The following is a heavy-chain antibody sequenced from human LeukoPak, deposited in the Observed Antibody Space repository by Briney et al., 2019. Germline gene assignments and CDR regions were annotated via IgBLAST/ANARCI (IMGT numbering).Heavy chain of an antibody. CDR3: ARDPDKYDSSFV. D-gene: IGHD3-22*01. Sequence: GSLRLSCAASGFTFSSYGMHWVRQAPGKGLEWVAVIWYDGSNKYYADSVKGRFTISRDNSKNTLYLQMNSLRAEDTAVYYCARDPDKYDSSFVWGQGTLVTVSS. V-gene: IGHV3-33*01. J-gene: IGHJ4*02. CDR2: IWYDGSNK. CDR1: GFTFSSYG.